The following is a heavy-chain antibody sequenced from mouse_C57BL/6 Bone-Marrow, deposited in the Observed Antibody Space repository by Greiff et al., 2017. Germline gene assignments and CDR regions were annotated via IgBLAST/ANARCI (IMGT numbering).Heavy chain of an antibody. V-gene: IGHV10-1*01. D-gene: IGHD2-2*01. Sequence: DAGGGLVQPKGSLKLSCAASGFSFNTYAMNWVRQAPGKGLEWVARIRSKSNNYATYYADSVKDRFTISRDDSESMLYLQMNNLKTEDTAMYYCVRGYAWFAYWGRGTLVTVSA. CDR1: GFSFNTYA. CDR2: IRSKSNNYAT. J-gene: IGHJ3*01. CDR3: VRGYAWFAY.